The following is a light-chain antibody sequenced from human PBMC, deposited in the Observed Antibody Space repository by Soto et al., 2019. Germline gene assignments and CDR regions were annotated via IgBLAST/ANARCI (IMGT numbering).Light chain of an antibody. CDR3: QQYNNWRGIT. V-gene: IGKV3-15*01. CDR2: GAS. J-gene: IGKJ5*01. Sequence: EIVMTQSPATLSVSPGERATLSCRASQSVSSNLAWYQQKPGQAPRLLIYGASTRATGIPARFSGSGSGTEFTLTISSLQSEDFAVYYCQQYNNWRGITFGQGTRLDIK. CDR1: QSVSSN.